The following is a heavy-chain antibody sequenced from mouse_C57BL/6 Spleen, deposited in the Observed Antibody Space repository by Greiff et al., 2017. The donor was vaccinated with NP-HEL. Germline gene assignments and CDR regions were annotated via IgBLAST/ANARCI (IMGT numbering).Heavy chain of an antibody. CDR2: IYPSDSET. V-gene: IGHV1-61*01. CDR1: GYTFTSYW. D-gene: IGHD1-1*01. Sequence: VQGVEPGAELVRPGSSVKLSCKASGYTFTSYWMDWVKQRPGQGLEWIGNIYPSDSETHYNQKFKDKATLTVDKSSSTAYMQLSSLTSEDSAVYYCARATVVARVFDYWGQGTTLTVSS. J-gene: IGHJ2*01. CDR3: ARATVVARVFDY.